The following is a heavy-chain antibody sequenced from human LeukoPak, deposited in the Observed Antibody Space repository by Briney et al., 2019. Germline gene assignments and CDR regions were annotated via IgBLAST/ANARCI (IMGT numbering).Heavy chain of an antibody. CDR3: AKDPRSAANYYYYYMDV. CDR2: ISGSGGST. J-gene: IGHJ6*03. CDR1: EFSFRSYA. V-gene: IGHV3-23*01. Sequence: GGSLRLSCTTTEFSFRSYAMSWVRQAPGKGLEGVSAISGSGGSTYYADSVKGRFTISRDNSKNTLYLQMNSLRAEDTAVYYCAKDPRSAANYYYYYMDVWGKGTTVTVSS. D-gene: IGHD2-2*01.